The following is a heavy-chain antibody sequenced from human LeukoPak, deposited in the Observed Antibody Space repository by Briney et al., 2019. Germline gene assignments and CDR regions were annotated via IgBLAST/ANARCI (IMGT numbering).Heavy chain of an antibody. CDR1: GFTSSSYV. Sequence: GGSLRLSCAVSGFTSSSYVMSWVRQAPGKGLEWVSAISGSGGSIYYADSVKGRSTISRDNSKDTLYLQMNSLRAEDTAVYYCAREYYSSSPYWGQGTLVTVSS. CDR2: ISGSGGSI. CDR3: AREYYSSSPY. D-gene: IGHD6-13*01. V-gene: IGHV3-23*01. J-gene: IGHJ4*02.